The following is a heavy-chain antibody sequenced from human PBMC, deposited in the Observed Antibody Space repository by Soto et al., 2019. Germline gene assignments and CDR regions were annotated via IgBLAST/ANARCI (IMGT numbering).Heavy chain of an antibody. J-gene: IGHJ1*01. V-gene: IGHV3-66*01. CDR2: IYSGGST. Sequence: GGSLRLSCAVSGFIVSTSYVSSYYMSWVRQAPGKGLEWVSVIYSGGSTYYADSVKGRFTISRDNSKNTLYLQMNSLRAEDTAVYYCARGSGYFDSSGTYHEYFQHWGQGTLVTVSS. D-gene: IGHD3-22*01. CDR3: ARGSGYFDSSGTYHEYFQH. CDR1: GFIVSTSYVSSYY.